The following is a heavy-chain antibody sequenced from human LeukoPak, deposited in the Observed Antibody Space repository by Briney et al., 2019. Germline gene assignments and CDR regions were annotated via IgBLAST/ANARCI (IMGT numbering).Heavy chain of an antibody. CDR3: ARYRGYGWFDP. D-gene: IGHD1-1*01. CDR2: IKQDGSEK. V-gene: IGHV3-7*01. CDR1: GFTFSSYW. Sequence: GGSLRLSCAASGFTFSSYWMSWVRQAPGKGLEWVANIKQDGSEKYYVDSVEGRFTISRDNAKNSLYLQMNSLRAEDTAVYYCARYRGYGWFDPWGQGTLVTVSS. J-gene: IGHJ5*02.